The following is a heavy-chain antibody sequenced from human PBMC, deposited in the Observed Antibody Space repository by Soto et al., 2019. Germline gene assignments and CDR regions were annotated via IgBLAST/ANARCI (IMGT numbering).Heavy chain of an antibody. J-gene: IGHJ5*02. CDR2: IYYSGST. CDR1: GGSVSSGGYY. Sequence: SETLSLTCTVSGGSVSSGGYYWSWIRQHPGKGLEWIGYIYYSGSTYYNPSLKSRVTISVDTSKNQFSLKLSSVTAADTAVYYCAGGYSSGRNWFDPWGQGTLVTVSS. CDR3: AGGYSSGRNWFDP. D-gene: IGHD6-19*01. V-gene: IGHV4-31*03.